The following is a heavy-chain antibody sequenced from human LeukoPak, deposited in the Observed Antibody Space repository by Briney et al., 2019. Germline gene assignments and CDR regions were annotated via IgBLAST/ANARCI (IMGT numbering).Heavy chain of an antibody. D-gene: IGHD3-3*01. V-gene: IGHV3-21*04. J-gene: IGHJ4*02. CDR2: ISPSSSYM. CDR3: AKADRGFWSGYPDY. Sequence: TGGSLRLSCAASGFTFSDYTMNWVRQAPGKGLEWVSSISPSSSYMYYADSVKGRFTISRDNTKNSLYLQMNSLRAEDMALYYCAKADRGFWSGYPDYWGQGTLVTVSS. CDR1: GFTFSDYT.